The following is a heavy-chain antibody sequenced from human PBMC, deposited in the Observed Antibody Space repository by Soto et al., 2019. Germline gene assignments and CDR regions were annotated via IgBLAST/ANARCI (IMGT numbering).Heavy chain of an antibody. CDR2: ISAYNGDT. D-gene: IGHD1-1*01. V-gene: IGHV1-18*01. J-gene: IGHJ6*02. CDR1: GYTFDTYG. CDR3: ARGNKYCYSGMDV. Sequence: QVQLVQSGTEVKKPGASVKVSCKASGYTFDTYGISWVRQAPGQGLEWMGWISAYNGDTNYAQQFQGRVTMTTDTSTSTGYMELRSLRSDDTAVFYCARGNKYCYSGMDVWGQGTTVTVSS.